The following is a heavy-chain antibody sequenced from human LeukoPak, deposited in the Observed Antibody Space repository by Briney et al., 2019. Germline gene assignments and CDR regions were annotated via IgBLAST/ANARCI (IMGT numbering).Heavy chain of an antibody. CDR3: AETGFWSGYLDY. J-gene: IGHJ4*02. D-gene: IGHD3-3*01. V-gene: IGHV4-30-2*01. CDR1: GGSLSSGGYY. Sequence: SETLSLTCTVSGGSLSSGGYYCSWIRQPPGKGLEWIGYIYHSGSTYYNPSLKSRVTISVDRSKNQFSLKLSSVTAADTAVYYCAETGFWSGYLDYWGQGTLVTVSS. CDR2: IYHSGST.